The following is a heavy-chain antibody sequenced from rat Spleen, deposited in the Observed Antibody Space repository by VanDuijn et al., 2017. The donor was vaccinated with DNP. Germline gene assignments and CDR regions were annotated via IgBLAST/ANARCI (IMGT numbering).Heavy chain of an antibody. Sequence: EVQLVESGGGLAQPGRSLKLSCVASGLTFSDYGMAWVRQAPKKGLEWVATINPSGDSTYYRDSVKGRFTISRDNSRGTLYLQMDSLRSEDTATYHCARPDYWGQGVMVTVSS. CDR1: GLTFSDYG. J-gene: IGHJ2*01. CDR2: INPSGDST. CDR3: ARPDY. V-gene: IGHV5-7*01.